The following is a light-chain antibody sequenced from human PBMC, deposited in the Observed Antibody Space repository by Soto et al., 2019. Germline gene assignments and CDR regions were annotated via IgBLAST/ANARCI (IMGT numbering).Light chain of an antibody. CDR2: GAS. V-gene: IGKV1-5*01. CDR3: QHHNSYSQT. J-gene: IGKJ1*01. Sequence: DIQLTQSPPILSASVGDRVTITCRASQSIRYYLAWYQQMPGKAPKLLIYGASSLQSGVPSRFSGSGSGTEFTLTISSLQPDDFATYFCQHHNSYSQTFGQGPKVDIK. CDR1: QSIRYY.